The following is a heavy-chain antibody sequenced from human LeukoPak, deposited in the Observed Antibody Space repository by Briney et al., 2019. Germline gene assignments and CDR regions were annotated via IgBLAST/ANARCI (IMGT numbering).Heavy chain of an antibody. Sequence: GGSLRLSCAASGFTFDDYAMHWVRQAPGKGLEWVSGISGRGDSTYYADFVKGRFTISRDNSKNTLYLQMNSLRAEDTAVYYCATDLRISMVREVGYWGQGTLVTVSS. CDR3: ATDLRISMVREVGY. D-gene: IGHD3-10*01. V-gene: IGHV3-23*01. CDR2: ISGRGDST. J-gene: IGHJ4*02. CDR1: GFTFDDYA.